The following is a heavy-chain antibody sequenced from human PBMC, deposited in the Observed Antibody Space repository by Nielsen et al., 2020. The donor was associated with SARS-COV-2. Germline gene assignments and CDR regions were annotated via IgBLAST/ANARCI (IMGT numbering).Heavy chain of an antibody. Sequence: SETLSLTCTVSGGSISSGGYYWGWIRQPPGKGLEWIGSIYYSGSTYYNPSLKSRVTISVDTSKNQFSLKLSSVTAADTAVYYCARHVLLWFGELYYFDYWGQGTLVTVSS. V-gene: IGHV4-39*01. CDR1: GGSISSGGYY. CDR3: ARHVLLWFGELYYFDY. CDR2: IYYSGST. D-gene: IGHD3-10*01. J-gene: IGHJ4*02.